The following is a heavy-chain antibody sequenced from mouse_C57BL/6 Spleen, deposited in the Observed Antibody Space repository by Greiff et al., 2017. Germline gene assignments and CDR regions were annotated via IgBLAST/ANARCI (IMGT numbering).Heavy chain of an antibody. D-gene: IGHD4-1*02. J-gene: IGHJ2*01. CDR3: ARSTGSYYFDY. V-gene: IGHV1-64*01. CDR1: GYTFTSYW. Sequence: VQLKQPGAELVKPGASVKLSCKASGYTFTSYWMHWVKQRPGQGLEWIGMIHPNSGSTNYNEKFKSKATLTVDKSSSTAYMQLSSLTSEDSAVYYCARSTGSYYFDYWGQGTTLTVSS. CDR2: IHPNSGST.